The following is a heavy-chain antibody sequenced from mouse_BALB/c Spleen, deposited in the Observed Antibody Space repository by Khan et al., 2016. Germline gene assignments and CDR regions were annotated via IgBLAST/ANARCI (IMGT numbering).Heavy chain of an antibody. V-gene: IGHV3-2*02. CDR2: ISYSGST. J-gene: IGHJ2*01. D-gene: IGHD1-1*01. CDR1: GYSITSDYA. CDR3: ARDYYGSSYLDY. Sequence: EVQLQESGPGLVKPSQSLSLTCTVTGYSITSDYAWNWIRQFPGNKLEWMGYISYSGSTSYNPSLKSRISITRDTSKNQFFLQLNSVTTEDTATYYCARDYYGSSYLDYWCQGTTLTVSS.